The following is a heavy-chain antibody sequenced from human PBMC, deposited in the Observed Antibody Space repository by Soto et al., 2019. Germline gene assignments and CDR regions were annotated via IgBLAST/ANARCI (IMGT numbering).Heavy chain of an antibody. CDR2: ISAYNGNT. Sequence: QVQLVQSGAEVKKPGASVKVSCKASGYTFTSYGISWVRQAPGQGLEWMGWISAYNGNTNYAQKLQGRVTMTTDTSTSTAYMELRSLRSDETAVYYCARDLAYSSSWSYYYGMDVWGQGTTVTVSS. J-gene: IGHJ6*02. CDR1: GYTFTSYG. V-gene: IGHV1-18*01. CDR3: ARDLAYSSSWSYYYGMDV. D-gene: IGHD6-13*01.